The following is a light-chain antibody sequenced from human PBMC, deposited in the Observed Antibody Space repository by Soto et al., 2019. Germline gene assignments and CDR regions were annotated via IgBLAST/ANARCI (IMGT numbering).Light chain of an antibody. CDR2: AAS. J-gene: IGKJ4*01. CDR3: QKYNSAPLT. Sequence: DIQMTQSPSSLSASVGDRVTITCRASQDISNYLAWYQQKPEKDPKLLIYAASTLHSGVPSRFSGSGSGTDFTLTISCLQPEDVATYYCQKYNSAPLTFGGGTKVEIK. CDR1: QDISNY. V-gene: IGKV1-27*01.